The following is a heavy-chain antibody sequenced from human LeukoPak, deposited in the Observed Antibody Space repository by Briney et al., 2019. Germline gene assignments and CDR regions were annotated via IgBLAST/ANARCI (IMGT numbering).Heavy chain of an antibody. D-gene: IGHD6-13*01. J-gene: IGHJ3*02. V-gene: IGHV4-61*01. CDR1: GGSISSGYY. Sequence: SSETLSLTCSVSGGSISSGYYWNWIRQPPGKGLEWIGYIYSTGSTNYKSSLKSRVTISLDTSKSQFSLKLSSVTGADTAVYYCARGRIAGDLTGAFDIWGQGTMVAVSS. CDR3: ARGRIAGDLTGAFDI. CDR2: IYSTGST.